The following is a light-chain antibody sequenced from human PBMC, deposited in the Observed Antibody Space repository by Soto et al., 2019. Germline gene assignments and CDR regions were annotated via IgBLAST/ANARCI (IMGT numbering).Light chain of an antibody. CDR1: QSVSNY. CDR3: HQRTNWPSFT. CDR2: GAS. Sequence: EIVLTQSPATLSLSPGETATLSCRASQSVSNYFAWYQHKPGQAPMLLIYGASNRATGVSARISGSGSGRDFSLTINSLEPEDSAVYYCHQRTNWPSFTFGQGTRLEI. J-gene: IGKJ5*01. V-gene: IGKV3-11*02.